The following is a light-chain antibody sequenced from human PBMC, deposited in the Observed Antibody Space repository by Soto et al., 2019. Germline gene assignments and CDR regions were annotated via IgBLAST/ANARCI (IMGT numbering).Light chain of an antibody. CDR1: SSNIGKNT. V-gene: IGLV1-44*01. Sequence: QPVLTQPPSASGTPGQRVTISCSGSSSNIGKNTVNWYQQLPGTAPKLLIHSNTQRPSGVPDRFSGSNSGTSASLAISGLQSEDEADYYCAAWDDSLHGWVFGGGTKLTVL. J-gene: IGLJ3*02. CDR3: AAWDDSLHGWV. CDR2: SNT.